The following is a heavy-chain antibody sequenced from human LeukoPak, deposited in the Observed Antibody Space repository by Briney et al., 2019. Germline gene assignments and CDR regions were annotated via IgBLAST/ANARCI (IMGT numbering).Heavy chain of an antibody. Sequence: SETLSLTCTVSGGSISSGSYYWSWIRQPAGKGLEWIGRIYTSGSTHYNPSLKSRVTISVDTSKNQFSLKLSSVTAADTAVYYCARDWYDILTGYRTFDYWGQGTLVTVSS. CDR3: ARDWYDILTGYRTFDY. CDR2: IYTSGST. D-gene: IGHD3-9*01. V-gene: IGHV4-61*02. CDR1: GGSISSGSYY. J-gene: IGHJ4*02.